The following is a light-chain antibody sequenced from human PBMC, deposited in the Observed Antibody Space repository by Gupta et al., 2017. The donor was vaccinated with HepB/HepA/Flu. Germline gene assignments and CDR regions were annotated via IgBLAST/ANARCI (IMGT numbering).Light chain of an antibody. V-gene: IGLV1-40*01. CDR2: GNN. J-gene: IGLJ2*01. Sequence: QSVLTQPPSVSGAPGQKVTISCAGSSSNIGADYDIHWYQQFPGTAPKLLIYGNNNRRSGVPDRFSGSKSDSSASLAISGLRAEEEAAYYCQSYDNRWTGFVIFGGGTKLTVL. CDR3: QSYDNRWTGFVI. CDR1: SSNIGADYD.